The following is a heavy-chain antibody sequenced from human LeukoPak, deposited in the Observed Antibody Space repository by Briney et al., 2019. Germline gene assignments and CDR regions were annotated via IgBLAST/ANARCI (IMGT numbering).Heavy chain of an antibody. CDR3: GRVSESLVNGGVSWSFDN. CDR1: GFTFSSYW. D-gene: IGHD2-15*01. CDR2: IKQDGSEK. J-gene: IGHJ4*02. V-gene: IGHV3-7*03. Sequence: GGSLRLSCAASGFTFSSYWMCWVRQAPGKGLEWVANIKQDGSEKYYVDSVKGRFTISRDNAKNSLYLQMNSLRAEDTAVYYCGRVSESLVNGGVSWSFDNWGQGTLVTVSS.